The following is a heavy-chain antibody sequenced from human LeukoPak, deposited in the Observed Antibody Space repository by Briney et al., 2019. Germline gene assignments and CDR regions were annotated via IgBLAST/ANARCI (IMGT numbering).Heavy chain of an antibody. J-gene: IGHJ4*02. CDR1: GSTFRDYW. Sequence: GGSLRLSCAASGSTFRDYWMHWVRQAPGKGLVWVSRVNSDSSSTNYADSVKGRFTISRDNAKNTVYLQMNSLRGEDTAVYFCATEGPLPGGHDYWGQGTLVTVSS. CDR2: VNSDSSST. CDR3: ATEGPLPGGHDY. V-gene: IGHV3-74*01. D-gene: IGHD2-15*01.